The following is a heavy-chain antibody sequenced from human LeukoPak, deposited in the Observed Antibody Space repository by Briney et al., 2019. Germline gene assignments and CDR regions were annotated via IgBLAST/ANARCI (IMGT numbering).Heavy chain of an antibody. CDR2: FDPEDGET. D-gene: IGHD1-7*01. V-gene: IGHV1-24*01. J-gene: IGHJ4*02. Sequence: ASVKVSCKVSGYTLTELSMHWVRQAPGKGLEWMGGFDPEDGETIYAQKFQGRVTMTEDTSTDTAYMELSSLRSEDTAVYYCATDLGSGLELGYWGQGTLVTVSS. CDR1: GYTLTELS. CDR3: ATDLGSGLELGY.